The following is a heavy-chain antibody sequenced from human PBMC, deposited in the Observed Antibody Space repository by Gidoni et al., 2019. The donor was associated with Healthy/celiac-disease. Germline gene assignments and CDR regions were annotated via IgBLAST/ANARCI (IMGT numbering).Heavy chain of an antibody. CDR2: ISSSGSTI. CDR3: ARDQDANVEWGFDP. V-gene: IGHV3-11*01. Sequence: QVQLVESGGGLVKPGGSLSLYCAASGFTFSDYYMSWIRHAPGKGLEWVSYISSSGSTIYYADSVKGRFTISRDNAKNSLYLQMNSLRAEDTAVYYCARDQDANVEWGFDPWGQGTLVTVSS. D-gene: IGHD1-26*01. J-gene: IGHJ5*02. CDR1: GFTFSDYY.